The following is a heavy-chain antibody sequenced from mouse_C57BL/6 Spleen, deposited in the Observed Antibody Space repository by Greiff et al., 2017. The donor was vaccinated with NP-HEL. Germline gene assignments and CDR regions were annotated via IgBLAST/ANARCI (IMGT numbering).Heavy chain of an antibody. CDR2: IDPETGGT. D-gene: IGHD1-1*01. CDR3: TPYYYGSSRDFLFDY. CDR1: GYTFTDYE. J-gene: IGHJ2*01. V-gene: IGHV1-15*01. Sequence: QVQLQQSGAELVRPGASVTLSCKASGYTFTDYEMHWVKQTPVHGLEWIGAIDPETGGTAYNQKFKGKAILTADKSSSTAYMELRSLTSEDSAVYYCTPYYYGSSRDFLFDYWGQGTTLTVSS.